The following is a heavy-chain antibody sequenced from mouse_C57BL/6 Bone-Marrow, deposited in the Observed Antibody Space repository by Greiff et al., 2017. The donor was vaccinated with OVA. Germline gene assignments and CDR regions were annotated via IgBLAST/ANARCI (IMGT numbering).Heavy chain of an antibody. J-gene: IGHJ4*01. CDR2: ISNLAYSI. CDR3: ARHSYYYGSSLYYAMDY. Sequence: EVQRVESGGGLVQPGGSLKLSCAASGFTFSDYGMAWVRQAPRKGPEWVAFISNLAYSIYYADTVTGRFTISRENAKNTLYLEMSSLRSEDTAMYYCARHSYYYGSSLYYAMDYWGQGTSVTVSS. CDR1: GFTFSDYG. D-gene: IGHD1-1*01. V-gene: IGHV5-15*01.